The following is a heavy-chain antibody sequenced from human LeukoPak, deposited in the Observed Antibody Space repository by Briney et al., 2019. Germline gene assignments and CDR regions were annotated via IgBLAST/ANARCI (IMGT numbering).Heavy chain of an antibody. CDR3: ARETSGSFPY. CDR2: IKQDGSEK. J-gene: IGHJ4*02. D-gene: IGHD2-15*01. CDR1: GVMFPSYW. Sequence: GGSLRLSCAASGVMFPSYWMTWVRQAPGKGLEWVANIKQDGSEKYYVDSVKGRFTISRDNSKNTLYLQMNNLSAEDTAVYYCARETSGSFPYWGQGTLVTVSS. V-gene: IGHV3-7*01.